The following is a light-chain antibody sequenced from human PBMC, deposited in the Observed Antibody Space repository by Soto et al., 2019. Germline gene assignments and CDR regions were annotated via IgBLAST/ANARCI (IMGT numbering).Light chain of an antibody. V-gene: IGLV1-44*01. J-gene: IGLJ1*01. CDR3: ASLDDSLNGYV. CDR2: SNN. CDR1: SSNIGSNT. Sequence: QSVLTQPPSASGTPGQRVTISCSGSSSNIGSNTVNWYQQPPGTAPKLLIYSNNQRPSGVPDRFTGSKSGTSASLAISGLQSEDEADYYCASLDDSLNGYVFGTGTQLTVL.